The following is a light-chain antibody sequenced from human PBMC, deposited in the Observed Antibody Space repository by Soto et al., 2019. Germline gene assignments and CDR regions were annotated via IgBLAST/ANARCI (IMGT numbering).Light chain of an antibody. CDR2: AAS. Sequence: DSQMTKTPSSLSAFVGDRVTITCRASQDIDSFIAWYQQKPGKGPKLLIYAASTFQSGVPSRFSGSGSGTYFPLTISSXHPEDVATYYCQKCKVAPFTFGGGTKVDIK. CDR3: QKCKVAPFT. J-gene: IGKJ4*01. V-gene: IGKV1-27*01. CDR1: QDIDSF.